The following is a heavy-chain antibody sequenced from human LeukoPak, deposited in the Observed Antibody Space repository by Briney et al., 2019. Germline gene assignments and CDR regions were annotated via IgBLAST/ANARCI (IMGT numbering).Heavy chain of an antibody. Sequence: GASVKVSCKASGYTFTSYAMHWVRQAPGQRLEWMGWINAGNGNTKYSQKFQGRVTITGDTSASTAYMELSSLRSEDTAVYYCARTRYDWRYYYYGMDVWGQGTTVTVSS. CDR2: INAGNGNT. D-gene: IGHD3-3*01. V-gene: IGHV1-3*01. CDR3: ARTRYDWRYYYYGMDV. CDR1: GYTFTSYA. J-gene: IGHJ6*02.